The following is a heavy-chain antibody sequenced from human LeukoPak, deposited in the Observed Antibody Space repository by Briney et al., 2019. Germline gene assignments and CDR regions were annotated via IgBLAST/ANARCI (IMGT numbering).Heavy chain of an antibody. V-gene: IGHV4-30-4*07. CDR3: AREGLNMVRGVIPKEAWGWFDP. J-gene: IGHJ5*02. CDR2: IYYSGST. Sequence: PSQTLSLTCAVSGGSISSGGYSWSWIRQPPGKGLEWIGYIYYSGSTYYNPSLKSRVTISVDTSKNQFSLKPSSVTAADTAVYYCAREGLNMVRGVIPKEAWGWFDPWGQGTLVTVSS. D-gene: IGHD3-10*01. CDR1: GGSISSGGYS.